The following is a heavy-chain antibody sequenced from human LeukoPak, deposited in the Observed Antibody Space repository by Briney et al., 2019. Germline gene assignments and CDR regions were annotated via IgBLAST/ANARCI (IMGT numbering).Heavy chain of an antibody. CDR1: GFTFTAYW. Sequence: GGSLRLSCEGSGFTFTAYWMSWVRQAPGQGLEWVASINQGGSERHFVDSVRGRFAISRDNARNSLFLQMDSLREADTGVYFCARDGCTSTTCTTLEGFNHWAQGTQVTVSS. V-gene: IGHV3-7*01. D-gene: IGHD2-8*01. CDR2: INQGGSER. CDR3: ARDGCTSTTCTTLEGFNH. J-gene: IGHJ4*02.